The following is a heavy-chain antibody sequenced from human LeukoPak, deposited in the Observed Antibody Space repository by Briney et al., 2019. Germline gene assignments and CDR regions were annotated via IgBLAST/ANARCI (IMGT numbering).Heavy chain of an antibody. CDR2: IYYSGST. J-gene: IGHJ4*02. Sequence: SEPLSLTCTVSGGSISSYYWSWIRQPPGKGLEWIGYIYYSGSTNYNPSLKSRVTISVDTSKNQFSLKLSSVTAADTAVYYCARDQDSSGYYLDYWGQGTLVTVSS. CDR1: GGSISSYY. D-gene: IGHD3-22*01. V-gene: IGHV4-59*01. CDR3: ARDQDSSGYYLDY.